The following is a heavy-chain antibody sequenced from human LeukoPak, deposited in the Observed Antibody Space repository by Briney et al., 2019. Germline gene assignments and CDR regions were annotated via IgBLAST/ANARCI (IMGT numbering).Heavy chain of an antibody. J-gene: IGHJ4*02. CDR3: ALIPSGGVAEDIDY. Sequence: EASVKVSCKASGYTFTGYYMHWVRQAPGQGLEWMGWINPNSGDTNYAQKFQGRVTMTRDTSISTAYMELSRLRSDDTAVYYCALIPSGGVAEDIDYWGQGTLVTVSS. CDR1: GYTFTGYY. V-gene: IGHV1-2*02. CDR2: INPNSGDT. D-gene: IGHD3-16*01.